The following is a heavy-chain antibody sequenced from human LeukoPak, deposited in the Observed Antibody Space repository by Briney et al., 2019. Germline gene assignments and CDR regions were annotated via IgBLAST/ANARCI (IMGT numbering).Heavy chain of an antibody. Sequence: SETLSLTCGVSGYSISRGYYWAWIRQPPGKGLEWIGTIYHIGSTYYTPSLGSRVTISVDTSKNEFSLNLKSVTAADTAVYYCARAGWIITSGIDYWGRGALVTVSS. CDR3: ARAGWIITSGIDY. D-gene: IGHD3-10*01. V-gene: IGHV4-38-2*01. CDR2: IYHIGST. J-gene: IGHJ4*02. CDR1: GYSISRGYY.